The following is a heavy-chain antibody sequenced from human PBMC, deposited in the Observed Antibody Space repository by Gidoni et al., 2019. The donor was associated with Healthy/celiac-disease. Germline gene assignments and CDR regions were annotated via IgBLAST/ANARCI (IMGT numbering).Heavy chain of an antibody. J-gene: IGHJ4*02. V-gene: IGHV3-30-3*01. D-gene: IGHD6-13*01. CDR2: ISYDGSNK. CDR3: ARGFCRSSCPFDY. Sequence: QVQLVESGGGVVQPGRSLRLSCAASGFTFSSYAMHWVRQAPGKGLEWVAVISYDGSNKYYADSVKGRFTISRDNSKNTLYLQMNSLRAEDTAVYYCARGFCRSSCPFDYWGQGTLVTVSS. CDR1: GFTFSSYA.